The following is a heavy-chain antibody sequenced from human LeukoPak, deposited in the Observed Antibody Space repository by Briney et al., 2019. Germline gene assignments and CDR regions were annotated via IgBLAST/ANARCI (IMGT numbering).Heavy chain of an antibody. CDR1: GFTFDDYA. Sequence: GGSLRLSCAASGFTFDDYAMHWVRQAPGKGLEWVSGISWNSGSIGYADSVKGRFTISRDNAKNSLYLQMNSLRAEDTALYYCAKDSRSITGTTSSLIGLNWFDPWGQGTLVTVSS. D-gene: IGHD1-7*01. CDR2: ISWNSGSI. CDR3: AKDSRSITGTTSSLIGLNWFDP. V-gene: IGHV3-9*01. J-gene: IGHJ5*02.